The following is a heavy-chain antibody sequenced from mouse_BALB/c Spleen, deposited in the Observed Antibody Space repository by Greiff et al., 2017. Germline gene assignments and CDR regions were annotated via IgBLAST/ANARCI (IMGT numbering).Heavy chain of an antibody. CDR3: ARDDGTPGGFAY. D-gene: IGHD2-3*01. V-gene: IGHV5-6-5*01. CDR2: ISSGGST. J-gene: IGHJ3*01. Sequence: EVQLQESGGGLVKPGGSLKLSCAASGFTFSSYAMSWVRQTPEKRLEWVASISSGGSTYYPDSVKGRFTISRDNARNILYLQMSSLRSEDTAMYYCARDDGTPGGFAYWGQGTLVTVSA. CDR1: GFTFSSYA.